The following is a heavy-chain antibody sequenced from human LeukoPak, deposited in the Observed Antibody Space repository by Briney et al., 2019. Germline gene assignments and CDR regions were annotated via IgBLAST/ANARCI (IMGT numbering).Heavy chain of an antibody. CDR1: GFTFSSYA. D-gene: IGHD6-19*01. V-gene: IGHV3-23*01. CDR3: AKGGWNNWFDP. J-gene: IGHJ5*02. CDR2: TSASGSST. Sequence: GGSLRLSCAASGFTFSSYAVSWVRRAPGKGLEWVSTTSASGSSTYYADSVQGRFTISRDNSKKTVYLQMNSLRAEDTAVYYCAKGGWNNWFDPWGQGTLVIVSS.